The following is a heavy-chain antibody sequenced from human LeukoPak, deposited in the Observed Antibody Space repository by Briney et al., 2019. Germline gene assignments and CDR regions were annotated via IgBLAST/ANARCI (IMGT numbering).Heavy chain of an antibody. Sequence: GGSLRLSCTASGFTFGDYAMSWFRQAPGKGLEWVGFIRSKAYGGTTEYAASVKGRFTISRDDSKSIAYLQMNSLTTEHTAVYYCTREYCSGGSCYDDAFDICSQPTMPTVS. D-gene: IGHD2-15*01. CDR1: GFTFGDYA. CDR3: TREYCSGGSCYDDAFDI. V-gene: IGHV3-49*03. J-gene: IGHJ3*02. CDR2: IRSKAYGGTT.